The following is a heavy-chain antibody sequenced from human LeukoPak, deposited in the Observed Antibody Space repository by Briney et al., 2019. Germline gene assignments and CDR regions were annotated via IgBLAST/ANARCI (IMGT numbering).Heavy chain of an antibody. CDR1: GGSISSYY. Sequence: KTSETLSLTCTVSGGSISSYYWSWIRQPPGKGLEWIGYIYYSGSTNYNPSLKSRVTISVDTSKNQFSLKLSSVTAADTAVYYCARGGIAAQPFNWFDPWGQGTLVTVSS. J-gene: IGHJ5*02. V-gene: IGHV4-59*08. D-gene: IGHD6-13*01. CDR3: ARGGIAAQPFNWFDP. CDR2: IYYSGST.